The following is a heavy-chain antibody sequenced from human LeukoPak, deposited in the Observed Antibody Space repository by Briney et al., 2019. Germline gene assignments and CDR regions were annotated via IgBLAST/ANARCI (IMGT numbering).Heavy chain of an antibody. CDR1: GFTFSDYY. Sequence: GGSLRLSCAASGFTFSDYYMNWIRQAPGKGLEWLSYISASSGTRYYADSVKGRFTISRDNAKNSLYLQMNSLRAEDTAVYYCARGLAANDWFDPWGQGTLVTAYS. D-gene: IGHD2-15*01. CDR3: ARGLAANDWFDP. J-gene: IGHJ5*02. CDR2: ISASSGTR. V-gene: IGHV3-11*01.